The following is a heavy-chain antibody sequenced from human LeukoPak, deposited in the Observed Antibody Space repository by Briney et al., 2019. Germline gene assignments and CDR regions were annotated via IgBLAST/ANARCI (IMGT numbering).Heavy chain of an antibody. CDR3: ARVERAKSAFDI. D-gene: IGHD5-24*01. J-gene: IGHJ3*02. V-gene: IGHV3-11*04. Sequence: GGSLRLSCAASGFTFSDYYMSWIRQAPGKGLEWVSYISSSGSTIYYADSVKGRFTISRDNAKKALYLQMNSLRVEDTAVYYCARVERAKSAFDIWGQGTMVTVSS. CDR1: GFTFSDYY. CDR2: ISSSGSTI.